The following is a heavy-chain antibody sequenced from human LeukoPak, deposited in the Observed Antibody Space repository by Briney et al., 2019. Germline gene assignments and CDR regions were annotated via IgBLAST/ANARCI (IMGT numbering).Heavy chain of an antibody. D-gene: IGHD3-22*01. CDR3: ARDPSNTSGNFPYFDY. J-gene: IGHJ4*02. CDR1: GYTFTRHG. CDR2: ISAYNGDT. Sequence: ASVKVSCKASGYTFTRHGASWVRQAPGQGLEWMGWISAYNGDTKYAQNFQGRVTITTDTSTTTAYMELRSLRSDDTAVYYCARDPSNTSGNFPYFDYWGQGTLVTVSS. V-gene: IGHV1-18*01.